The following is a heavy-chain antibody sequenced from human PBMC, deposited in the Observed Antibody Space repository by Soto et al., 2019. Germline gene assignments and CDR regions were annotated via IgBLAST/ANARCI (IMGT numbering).Heavy chain of an antibody. CDR1: GGSISSGGYS. J-gene: IGHJ4*02. CDR3: ARLVVTPKGEYYFDF. CDR2: IYHSGST. V-gene: IGHV4-30-2*01. Sequence: QLQLQESGSGLVKPSQTLSLTCGVSGGSISSGGYSWSWIRQPPGKGLEWIGYIYHSGSTYDNPSRKSRVTISVDRSKNQFSLKVNSVTAADTAVYYCARLVVTPKGEYYFDFWGQGTLVTVSS. D-gene: IGHD2-21*02.